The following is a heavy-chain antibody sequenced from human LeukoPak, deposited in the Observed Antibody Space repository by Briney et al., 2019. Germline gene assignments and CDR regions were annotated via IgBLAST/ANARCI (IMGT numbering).Heavy chain of an antibody. Sequence: QPGGSLRLSCAASGFTFSSYWMHWVRQAPGKGLVWVSRINSGGSSTSYADSVKGRFTISRDNAKNTLYLQMNSLRAEDTAVYYCARGPYDYGDYPYYFDYWGQGTLVTVSS. V-gene: IGHV3-74*01. J-gene: IGHJ4*02. CDR2: INSGGSST. D-gene: IGHD4-17*01. CDR1: GFTFSSYW. CDR3: ARGPYDYGDYPYYFDY.